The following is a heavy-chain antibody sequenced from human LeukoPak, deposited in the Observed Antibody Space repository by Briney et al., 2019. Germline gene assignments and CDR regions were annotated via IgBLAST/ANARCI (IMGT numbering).Heavy chain of an antibody. Sequence: ASVKVSCKASGYTFTCYYMHWVRQAPGQGLEWMGRINPNSGGTNYAQKFQGRITMTRDTSISTAYMELSRLRSDVTAVYYCARADYYDSSGYYRGLLQYFQHWGQGTLVTVSS. D-gene: IGHD3-22*01. V-gene: IGHV1-2*06. CDR1: GYTFTCYY. J-gene: IGHJ1*01. CDR2: INPNSGGT. CDR3: ARADYYDSSGYYRGLLQYFQH.